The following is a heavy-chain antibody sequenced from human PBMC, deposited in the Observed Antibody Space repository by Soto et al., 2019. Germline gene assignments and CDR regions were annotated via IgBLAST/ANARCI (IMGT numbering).Heavy chain of an antibody. Sequence: EVQLLESGGGLVQPGGSLRLSCTASEFTFSNYAMSWVRQAPGKGLEWVSAISASGAATYYVDSVKGRFTISRDNSKNTLYVQMNSLRAEDTGVYYCARCDVLSTTSGGWCNWFDPWGQGTLVTVSS. V-gene: IGHV3-23*01. D-gene: IGHD2-21*01. CDR2: ISASGAAT. CDR1: EFTFSNYA. J-gene: IGHJ5*02. CDR3: ARCDVLSTTSGGWCNWFDP.